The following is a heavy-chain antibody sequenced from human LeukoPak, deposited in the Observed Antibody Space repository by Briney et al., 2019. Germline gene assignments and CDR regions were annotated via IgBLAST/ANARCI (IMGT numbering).Heavy chain of an antibody. D-gene: IGHD6-13*01. J-gene: IGHJ4*02. CDR1: GFTFDDYA. CDR3: AKDFDFRIAAAGTTPYFDY. CDR2: ISWNSGSI. V-gene: IGHV3-9*01. Sequence: GGSLRLSCAASGFTFDDYAMHWVRQAPGKGLEWASGISWNSGSIGYADSVKGRFTISRDNAKNSLYLQMNSLRAEDTALYYCAKDFDFRIAAAGTTPYFDYWGQGTLVTVSS.